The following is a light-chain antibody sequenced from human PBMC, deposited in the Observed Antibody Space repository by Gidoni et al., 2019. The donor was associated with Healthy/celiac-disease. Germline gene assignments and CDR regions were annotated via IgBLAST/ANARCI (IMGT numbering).Light chain of an antibody. CDR1: QSVSSSY. J-gene: IGKJ1*01. CDR2: GSS. Sequence: EIVLTQSPGTLALSPGERATLSCRASQSVSSSYLAWYQQKPGQAPRRLIYGSSSRATSIPDRFSGSGSGTDFTLTISRLEPEDFAVYYCQQYGSSPWWTFGQGTKVEIK. CDR3: QQYGSSPWWT. V-gene: IGKV3-20*01.